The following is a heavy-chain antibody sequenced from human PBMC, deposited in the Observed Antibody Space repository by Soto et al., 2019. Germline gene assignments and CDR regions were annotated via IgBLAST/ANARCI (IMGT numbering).Heavy chain of an antibody. J-gene: IGHJ4*02. Sequence: QAQLVESGGGVVQPGRSLRLSCAASGFTFSSYGMYWVRQAPGTGLEWVAVISYDGGLQHYADSVKGRFTISRDNSKNMVRLQMNSLIAEDTAVYYCVSDRGYGHTSVPYSLGQGTLVSVSS. CDR1: GFTFSSYG. D-gene: IGHD3-10*01. CDR2: ISYDGGLQ. V-gene: IGHV3-30*03. CDR3: VSDRGYGHTSVPYS.